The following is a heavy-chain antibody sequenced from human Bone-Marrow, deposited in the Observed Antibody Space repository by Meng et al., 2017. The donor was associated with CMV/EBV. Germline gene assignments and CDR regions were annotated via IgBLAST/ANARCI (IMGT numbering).Heavy chain of an antibody. CDR1: GGSISSGGYY. J-gene: IGHJ5*02. Sequence: SETLSLTCTVSGGSISSGGYYWSWIRQHPGKGLERIGYIYYSGSTYYNPSLKSRVTISVDTSKNQFSLKLSSVTAADTAVYYCARDFLLPPGTTVHAEIETGFDPWGQGTLVTVYS. V-gene: IGHV4-31*03. CDR2: IYYSGST. CDR3: ARDFLLPPGTTVHAEIETGFDP. D-gene: IGHD1-7*01.